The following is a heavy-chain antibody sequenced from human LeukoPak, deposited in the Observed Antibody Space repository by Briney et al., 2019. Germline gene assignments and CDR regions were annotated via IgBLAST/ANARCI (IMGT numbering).Heavy chain of an antibody. D-gene: IGHD2-2*01. CDR3: ARQEVVVVPAAIDYYYYGMDV. V-gene: IGHV4-39*01. CDR2: IYYSGST. CDR1: GGSISSSSYS. Sequence: PSETLSLTCTVSGGSISSSSYSWGWIRQPPGKGLEWIGSIYYSGSTYYNPSLKSQVTISVDTSKNQFSLKLSSVTAADTAVYYCARQEVVVVPAAIDYYYYGMDVWGQETTVTVSS. J-gene: IGHJ6*02.